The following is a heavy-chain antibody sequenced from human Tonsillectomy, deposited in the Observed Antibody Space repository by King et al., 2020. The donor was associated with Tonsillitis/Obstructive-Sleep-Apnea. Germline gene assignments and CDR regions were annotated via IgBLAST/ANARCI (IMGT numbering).Heavy chain of an antibody. Sequence: VQLVESGAEVKKPGASVKVSCKASGYTFTSYGISWVRQAPGQGLEWMGWISAYNGNTNYAQKLQGRVTMTTDTSTSTAYMELRSLRSVDTAVYYCARGGGCTNGVCRDYYYYGMDVWGQGTTVTVSS. D-gene: IGHD2-8*01. CDR1: GYTFTSYG. CDR3: ARGGGCTNGVCRDYYYYGMDV. J-gene: IGHJ6*02. CDR2: ISAYNGNT. V-gene: IGHV1-18*01.